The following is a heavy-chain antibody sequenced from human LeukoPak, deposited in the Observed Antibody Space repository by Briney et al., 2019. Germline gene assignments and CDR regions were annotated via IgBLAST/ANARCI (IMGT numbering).Heavy chain of an antibody. CDR1: GGSISSGGYY. Sequence: PSETLSLTCTVSGGSISSGGYYWSWIRQHPGKGLEWIGYIYYSGSTYYNPSLKSRVTISVDTSKNQFSLKLSSVTAADTAVYYCARDHSSGWYGGTFDYWGQGTLVTVSS. CDR3: ARDHSSGWYGGTFDY. V-gene: IGHV4-31*03. J-gene: IGHJ4*02. CDR2: IYYSGST. D-gene: IGHD6-19*01.